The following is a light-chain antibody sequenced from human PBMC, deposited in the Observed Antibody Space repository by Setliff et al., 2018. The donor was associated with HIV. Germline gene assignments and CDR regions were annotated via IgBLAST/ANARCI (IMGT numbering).Light chain of an antibody. Sequence: QSALAQPASVSGSPGQSITISCTETSSDVGGYKYVSWYQQHPGKAPKLMIYDVGNRPSGVSNRFSGSKSGNTASLTISGLQAEDEADYYCSSYTTISTYVFGTGTKVTVL. V-gene: IGLV2-14*03. CDR3: SSYTTISTYV. J-gene: IGLJ1*01. CDR1: SSDVGGYKY. CDR2: DVG.